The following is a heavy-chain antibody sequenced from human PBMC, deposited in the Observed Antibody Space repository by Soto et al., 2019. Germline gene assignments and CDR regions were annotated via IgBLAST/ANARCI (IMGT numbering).Heavy chain of an antibody. CDR1: GGPFSGYY. Sequence: PSETLSLTCAVYGGPFSGYYWSWIRQPPGKGLEWIGEINHSGSTNYNPSLKSRVTISVDTSKNQFSLKLSSVTAADTAVYYCARRGGVMIKVDYWGQGTLVTVSS. D-gene: IGHD2-21*01. J-gene: IGHJ4*02. CDR2: INHSGST. CDR3: ARRGGVMIKVDY. V-gene: IGHV4-34*01.